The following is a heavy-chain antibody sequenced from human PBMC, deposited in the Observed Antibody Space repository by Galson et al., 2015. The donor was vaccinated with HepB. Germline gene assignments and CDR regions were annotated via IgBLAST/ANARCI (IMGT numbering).Heavy chain of an antibody. CDR2: ISSSSSYI. CDR1: GFTFSSYS. Sequence: SLRLSCAASGFTFSSYSMNWVRQAPGKGLEWVSSISSSSSYIYYADSVKGRLTISRDNAKNSLYLQMNSLRAEDTAVYYCARALMGGLLLGSAFDYWGQGTLVTVSS. CDR3: ARALMGGLLLGSAFDY. D-gene: IGHD1-26*01. V-gene: IGHV3-21*01. J-gene: IGHJ4*02.